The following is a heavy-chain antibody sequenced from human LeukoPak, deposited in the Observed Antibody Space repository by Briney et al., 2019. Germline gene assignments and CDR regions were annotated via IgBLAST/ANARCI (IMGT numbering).Heavy chain of an antibody. J-gene: IGHJ4*02. CDR3: ATDFPPYCTNGVCLPVFDY. D-gene: IGHD2-8*01. V-gene: IGHV3-30-3*01. Sequence: GGSLRLSCAASGFAFSNHALQWVRQAPGKGLEWIAVISYDGNNKYYVDSVKGRFTISRDNSKNTLYLQMNSLRSEDTAVYYCATDFPPYCTNGVCLPVFDYWGQGTLVTVSS. CDR1: GFAFSNHA. CDR2: ISYDGNNK.